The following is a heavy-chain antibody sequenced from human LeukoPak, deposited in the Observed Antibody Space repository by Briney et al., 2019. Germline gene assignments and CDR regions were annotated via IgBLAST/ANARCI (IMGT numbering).Heavy chain of an antibody. J-gene: IGHJ3*02. CDR2: MNPNSGNT. CDR1: GYTFTSYD. Sequence: ASVKVSCKASGYTFTSYDINWVRQATGQGLEWMGWMNPNSGNTGYAQKFQGRVTITRNTSISTAYMELSSLRSEDTAVYYCARGIQLSYAFDIWGQGTMVTVSS. V-gene: IGHV1-8*03. D-gene: IGHD5-18*01. CDR3: ARGIQLSYAFDI.